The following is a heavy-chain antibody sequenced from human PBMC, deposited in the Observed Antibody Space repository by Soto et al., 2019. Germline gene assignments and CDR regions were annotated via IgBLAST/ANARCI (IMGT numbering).Heavy chain of an antibody. Sequence: SETLSLTCTVSGGSISSSSYYWGWIRQPPGKGLEWIGSIYYSGSTYYNPSLKRRVTISVATSKNPFSLKLSSVTAADTAVYYCARHKGVEGESTVTPFDYWGQGTLVTVSS. CDR1: GGSISSSSYY. CDR3: ARHKGVEGESTVTPFDY. V-gene: IGHV4-39*01. J-gene: IGHJ4*02. CDR2: IYYSGST. D-gene: IGHD4-17*01.